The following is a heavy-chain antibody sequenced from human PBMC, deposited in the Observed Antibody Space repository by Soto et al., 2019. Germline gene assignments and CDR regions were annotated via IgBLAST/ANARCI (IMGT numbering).Heavy chain of an antibody. D-gene: IGHD5-12*01. CDR3: ARGNRDGYKGRFDP. CDR1: GGSCSSGGYS. J-gene: IGHJ5*02. V-gene: IGHV4-30-2*01. Sequence: TLALTCAVSGGSCSSGGYSWCWVRQPPGKGLEWIGYIYHSGSTYYNPSLKSRVTISVDRSKNQFSLKLSSVTAADTAVYYCARGNRDGYKGRFDPWGQGTMVTVSS. CDR2: IYHSGST.